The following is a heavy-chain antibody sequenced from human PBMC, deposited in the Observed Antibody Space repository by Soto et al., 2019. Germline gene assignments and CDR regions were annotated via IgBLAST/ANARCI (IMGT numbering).Heavy chain of an antibody. CDR1: GDSVTSGSYY. V-gene: IGHV4-61*03. Sequence: SETLSLTCIVSGDSVTSGSYYWTWLRQPPGKGLEWIGYISYTGRTKYNPSLQSRVTISVDTSKNDFSLDLSSVTAADTAVYFCAREWGLLPYYVMNVWGHGTAVTVSS. CDR3: AREWGLLPYYVMNV. D-gene: IGHD7-27*01. CDR2: ISYTGRT. J-gene: IGHJ6*02.